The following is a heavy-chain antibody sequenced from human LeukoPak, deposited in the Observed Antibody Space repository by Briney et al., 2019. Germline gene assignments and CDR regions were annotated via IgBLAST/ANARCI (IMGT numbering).Heavy chain of an antibody. CDR1: GLTFRSYW. CDR3: ARVAGSKSIDS. V-gene: IGHV3-7*05. Sequence: GGSLRLSCAASGLTFRSYWMSWVRQAPGKGLEWVANIKEDGSEKYYVDSVKGRFTISRDNAKNSLYLQMDSLRAEDTAVYYCARVAGSKSIDSWGQGTLVTVSS. D-gene: IGHD2-15*01. CDR2: IKEDGSEK. J-gene: IGHJ4*02.